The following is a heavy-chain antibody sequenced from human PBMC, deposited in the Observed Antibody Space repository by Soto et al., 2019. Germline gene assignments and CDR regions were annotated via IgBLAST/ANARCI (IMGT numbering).Heavy chain of an antibody. V-gene: IGHV4-59*01. D-gene: IGHD4-17*01. CDR3: ARDYGDYGMDV. J-gene: IGHJ6*02. Sequence: PSETLSLTXTVSGGSISSYYWSWIRQPPGEGLEWIGYIYYSGSTNYNPSLKSRVTISLDTSKNQFSLKLSSVTAADTAVYYCARDYGDYGMDVWGQGTTVTVSS. CDR1: GGSISSYY. CDR2: IYYSGST.